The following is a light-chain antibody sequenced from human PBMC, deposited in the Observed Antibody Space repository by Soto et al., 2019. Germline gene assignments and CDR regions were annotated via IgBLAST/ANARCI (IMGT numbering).Light chain of an antibody. J-gene: IGLJ3*02. V-gene: IGLV2-14*01. CDR1: SSDVGGYNY. CDR2: DVN. CDR3: SSYSSTTTLV. Sequence: QSARTQPASVSGSPGQSITISCTGTSSDVGGYNYVSWYQQRPGKAPKLMIYDVNNRPSGVSNRFSASKSGNTASLTISGLQAEDEADYYCSSYSSTTTLVFGGGTKVTVL.